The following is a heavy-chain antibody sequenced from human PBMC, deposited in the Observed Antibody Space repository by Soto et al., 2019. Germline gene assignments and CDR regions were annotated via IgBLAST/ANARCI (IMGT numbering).Heavy chain of an antibody. CDR1: GGSISSGGHY. Sequence: QVQLQESGPGLVKPSQTLSLTCTVSGGSISSGGHYWSWIRQHPGKGLEWIGYIYYSGASDYNPSLKSRVTISVDTSKNQFSLKVNSVTAADTAVYYCARSGFAGDYRGATDSWGQGTLVTVSS. D-gene: IGHD4-17*01. V-gene: IGHV4-31*03. CDR2: IYYSGAS. CDR3: ARSGFAGDYRGATDS. J-gene: IGHJ4*02.